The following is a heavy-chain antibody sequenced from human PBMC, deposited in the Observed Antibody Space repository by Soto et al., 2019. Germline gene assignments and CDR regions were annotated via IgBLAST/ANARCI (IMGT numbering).Heavy chain of an antibody. D-gene: IGHD5-12*01. J-gene: IGHJ5*02. CDR1: GGSISSGGYY. CDR2: IYYSGST. V-gene: IGHV4-31*03. CDR3: ARDLFSGYSGYDFMVAPYNWLDA. Sequence: SETLSLTCIVSGGSISSGGYYWSWIRQHPGKGLEWIGYIYYSGSTYYNPSLKSRVTISIDTSKNQFSLKLSSVTAADTAVYYCARDLFSGYSGYDFMVAPYNWLDAWGQGTLVTVSS.